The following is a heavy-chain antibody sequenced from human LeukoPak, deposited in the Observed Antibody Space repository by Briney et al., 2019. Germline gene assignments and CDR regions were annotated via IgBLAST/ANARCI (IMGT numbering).Heavy chain of an antibody. D-gene: IGHD3-10*02. CDR1: GFTFSNYG. Sequence: PGGSLRLSCAASGFTFSNYGMGWVRQAPGKGLEWVSLISGTAFSTYYADSVRGRFTISRDNSKNTVNLQMNSLRAEDTAVYYCAELGITMIGGVWGKGTTVTISS. J-gene: IGHJ6*04. V-gene: IGHV3-23*01. CDR3: AELGITMIGGV. CDR2: ISGTAFST.